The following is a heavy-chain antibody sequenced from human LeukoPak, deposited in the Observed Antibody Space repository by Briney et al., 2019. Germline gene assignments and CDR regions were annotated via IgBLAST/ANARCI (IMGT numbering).Heavy chain of an antibody. V-gene: IGHV3-7*03. Sequence: GGSLRLSCGASGFTFSSYWMSWVRQAPGKGLEWVANIKEDGSGIYYVDSVKGRFTISRDNAKNSLYLQMNSLRAEDTAVYYCARSQYSSTPPTFDYWGQGTLVTVSS. CDR2: IKEDGSGI. CDR3: ARSQYSSTPPTFDY. CDR1: GFTFSSYW. D-gene: IGHD6-13*01. J-gene: IGHJ4*02.